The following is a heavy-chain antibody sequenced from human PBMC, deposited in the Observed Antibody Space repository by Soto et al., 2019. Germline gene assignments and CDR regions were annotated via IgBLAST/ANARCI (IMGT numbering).Heavy chain of an antibody. Sequence: SETLSLTCAVYGGSFSGYYWSWIRQPPGKGLEWIGEINHSGSTNYNPSLKSRVTISVDTPKNQFSLKLSSVTAADTAVYYCARGTVTTGFDYWGQGTLVTVSS. V-gene: IGHV4-34*01. CDR1: GGSFSGYY. CDR3: ARGTVTTGFDY. CDR2: INHSGST. J-gene: IGHJ4*02. D-gene: IGHD4-17*01.